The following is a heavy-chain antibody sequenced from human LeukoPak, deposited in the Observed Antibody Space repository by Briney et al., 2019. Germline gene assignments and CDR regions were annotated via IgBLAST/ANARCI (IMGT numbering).Heavy chain of an antibody. CDR2: ISYDGSNK. J-gene: IGHJ6*03. Sequence: GGSLRLSCAASGFTFSSYAMHWVRQAPGKGLEWVAVISYDGSNKYYADSVKGRFTISRDNAKNSLYLQMNSLRAEDTAVYYCARATAYMDVWGKGTTVTVSS. CDR1: GFTFSSYA. V-gene: IGHV3-30*07. CDR3: ARATAYMDV.